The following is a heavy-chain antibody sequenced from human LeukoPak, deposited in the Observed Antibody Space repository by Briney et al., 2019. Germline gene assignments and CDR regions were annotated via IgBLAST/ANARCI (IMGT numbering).Heavy chain of an antibody. CDR2: IIPIFGTA. V-gene: IGHV1-69*13. CDR1: GGTFSSYA. Sequence: ASVKVSCKASGGTFSSYAISWVRQAPGQGLVWMGGIIPIFGTANYAQKFQGRVTITADESTSTAYMELSSLRSEDTAVYYCARAAYYYGSGSYHFDYWGQGTLVTVSS. D-gene: IGHD3-10*01. J-gene: IGHJ4*02. CDR3: ARAAYYYGSGSYHFDY.